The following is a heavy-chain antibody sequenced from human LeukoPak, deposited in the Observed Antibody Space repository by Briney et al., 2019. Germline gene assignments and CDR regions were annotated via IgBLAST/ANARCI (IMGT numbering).Heavy chain of an antibody. Sequence: GGSLRLSCPPSAFTFSNYAITWVRQAPGEGREWVSSISGIVSSTYYADSVKGRFTISRDNSKNTLYLQMNSLRAEDTAVYYCAKDGVVKTSRPYYFDFWGQGTLVTVSS. CDR3: AKDGVVKTSRPYYFDF. CDR1: AFTFSNYA. D-gene: IGHD2-15*01. J-gene: IGHJ4*02. V-gene: IGHV3-23*01. CDR2: ISGIVSST.